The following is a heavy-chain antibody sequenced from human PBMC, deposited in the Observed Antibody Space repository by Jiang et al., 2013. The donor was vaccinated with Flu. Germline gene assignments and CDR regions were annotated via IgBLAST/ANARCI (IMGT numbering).Heavy chain of an antibody. CDR1: GTYY. CDR3: AREEWGDWYFDL. J-gene: IGHJ2*01. CDR2: VYTSGST. V-gene: IGHV4-61*02. Sequence: GTYYWSWIRQAAGKGLEWIGRVYTSGSTKYNPSLQESSLHISRHVQDQFSLTLTSVTAADTAVYYCAREEWGDWYFDLWGRGTLVTVSS. D-gene: IGHD1-26*01.